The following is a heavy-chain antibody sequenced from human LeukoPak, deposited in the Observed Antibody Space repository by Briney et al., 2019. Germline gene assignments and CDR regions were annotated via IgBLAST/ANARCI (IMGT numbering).Heavy chain of an antibody. Sequence: GGSLRLSCAASRFTFSSYWMSWVRQAPGKGLEWVANIKQDGTEKYYVDSVKGRFTISRDNAKNSLYLQMNSLRAEDTAVYYCARASLDTTMDHIDYWGQGTLVTVSS. V-gene: IGHV3-7*01. CDR2: IKQDGTEK. CDR3: ARASLDTTMDHIDY. J-gene: IGHJ4*02. CDR1: RFTFSSYW. D-gene: IGHD5-18*01.